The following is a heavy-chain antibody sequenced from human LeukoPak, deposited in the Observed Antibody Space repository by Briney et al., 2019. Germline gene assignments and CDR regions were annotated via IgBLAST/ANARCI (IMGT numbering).Heavy chain of an antibody. CDR3: VKEGEGHSYNPKTGPPT. V-gene: IGHV3-23*01. CDR2: ISDDSFST. CDR1: GFTHRSYA. D-gene: IGHD3-9*01. Sequence: GGSLRLSCVASGFTHRSYAMSWVRQRPRRGPEGVSDISDDSFSTYYTDSLKGRFTISRDNSKSTVYLQMNNLGDDDTAVYYCVKEGEGHSYNPKTGPPTWGQGTLVTVSS. J-gene: IGHJ5*02.